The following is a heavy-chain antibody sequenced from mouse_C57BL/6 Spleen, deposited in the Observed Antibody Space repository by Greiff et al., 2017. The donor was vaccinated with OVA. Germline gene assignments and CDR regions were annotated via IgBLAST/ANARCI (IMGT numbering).Heavy chain of an antibody. V-gene: IGHV1-64*01. CDR2: IHPNSGST. CDR1: GYTFTSYW. CDR3: ARRNYDYDGLYAMDD. J-gene: IGHJ4*01. Sequence: QVQLQQPGAELVKPGASVKLSCKASGYTFTSYWMHWVKQSPGQGLEWIGMIHPNSGSTNYNEKFKSKATLTVDKSSSTAYVQLSSLTSEDSAVYYCARRNYDYDGLYAMDDWGKGTSVTVSS. D-gene: IGHD2-4*01.